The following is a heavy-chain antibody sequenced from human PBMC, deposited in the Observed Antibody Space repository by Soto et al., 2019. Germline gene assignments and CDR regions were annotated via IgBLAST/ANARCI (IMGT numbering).Heavy chain of an antibody. CDR2: MNPNSGNT. Sequence: QVQLVQSGAEVKKPGASVKVSCKASGYTFTNFGISWVRQATGQGLEWMGWMNPNSGNTGYAQKFQGRVTMTRNTSISTAYMELSSLRSEDTAVYYCAREAAALGNDYWGQGTLVTVSS. CDR3: AREAAALGNDY. J-gene: IGHJ4*02. D-gene: IGHD2-2*01. CDR1: GYTFTNFG. V-gene: IGHV1-8*01.